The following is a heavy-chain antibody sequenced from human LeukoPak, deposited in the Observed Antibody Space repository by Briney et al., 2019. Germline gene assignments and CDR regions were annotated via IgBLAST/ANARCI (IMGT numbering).Heavy chain of an antibody. D-gene: IGHD6-13*01. CDR3: TTSTLAKYSSSWYVPYHYYYYMDV. J-gene: IGHJ6*03. V-gene: IGHV3-15*01. Sequence: GGSLRLSCAASGFTFSNAWMSWVRQAPGKGLEWVGRIKSKTDGGTTDYAAPVKGRFTISRDDSKNTLYLQMNSLKTEDTAVYYCTTSTLAKYSSSWYVPYHYYYYMDVWGKGTTVTVSS. CDR1: GFTFSNAW. CDR2: IKSKTDGGTT.